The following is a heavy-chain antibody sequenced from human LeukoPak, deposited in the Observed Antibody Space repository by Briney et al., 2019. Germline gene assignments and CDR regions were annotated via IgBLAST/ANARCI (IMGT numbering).Heavy chain of an antibody. CDR1: GFTFSSYA. D-gene: IGHD3-10*01. Sequence: GGSLRLSCAASGFTFSSYAMSWVRQAPGKGLEWVSAISGSGGSTYYADSVKGRFTISRDNSKNTLYLQMNSLIAEDTAVYYCAKSSITMVRGVISPSPYYYYGMDVWGQGTTVTVSS. V-gene: IGHV3-23*01. CDR3: AKSSITMVRGVISPSPYYYYGMDV. CDR2: ISGSGGST. J-gene: IGHJ6*02.